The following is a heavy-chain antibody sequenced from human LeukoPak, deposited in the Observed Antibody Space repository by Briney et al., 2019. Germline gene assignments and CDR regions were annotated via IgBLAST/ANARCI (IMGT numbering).Heavy chain of an antibody. CDR1: GYTFTSYG. CDR3: ARPKYSGYEVGYFDY. V-gene: IGHV1-18*01. J-gene: IGHJ4*02. CDR2: ISAYNGNT. Sequence: GASVKVSCKASGYTFTSYGISWVRQAPGQGLEWMGWISAYNGNTNYAQKLQGRVTMTTDTSTSTAYMELRSLRSDDKAVYYCARPKYSGYEVGYFDYWGQGTLVTVSS. D-gene: IGHD5-12*01.